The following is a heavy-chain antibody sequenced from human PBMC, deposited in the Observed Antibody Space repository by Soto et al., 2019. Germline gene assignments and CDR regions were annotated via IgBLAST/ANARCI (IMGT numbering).Heavy chain of an antibody. J-gene: IGHJ6*04. CDR2: ISSRSSAI. CDR3: AKDRRNYYYDSSGPYYYGMDV. Sequence: GGSLRLSCAASGFTFSSYSMNWVRQAPGKGLEWVSYISSRSSAIYYADSVKGRFTISRDNAKNSLYLQMNSLRAEDTAVYYCAKDRRNYYYDSSGPYYYGMDVWGEGTTVTVPT. D-gene: IGHD3-22*01. V-gene: IGHV3-48*01. CDR1: GFTFSSYS.